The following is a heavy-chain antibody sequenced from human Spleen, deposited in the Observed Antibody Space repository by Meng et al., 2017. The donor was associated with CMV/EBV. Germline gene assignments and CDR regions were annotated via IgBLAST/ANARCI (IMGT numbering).Heavy chain of an antibody. V-gene: IGHV4-59*01. Sequence: VQSQAAGLGPVKPSAPLCITCTVSGGSISSDYCSWIRQPPGNGLEWIGYFYYSGSTNYTPSLKSRVTISVATSKNQFSLKLSFVTAAETAVYYCARDGHYSGYEVWGQGTLVTVSS. J-gene: IGHJ4*02. CDR3: ARDGHYSGYEV. CDR2: FYYSGST. CDR1: GGSISSDY. D-gene: IGHD5-12*01.